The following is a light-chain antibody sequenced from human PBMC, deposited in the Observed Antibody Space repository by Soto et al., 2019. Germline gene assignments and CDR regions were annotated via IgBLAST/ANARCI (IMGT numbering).Light chain of an antibody. J-gene: IGLJ1*01. CDR1: SSNVGSFSF. V-gene: IGLV2-11*01. Sequence: QSVLTQPRSVSGSPGQSVTISCAGTSSNVGSFSFVSWYQQYPDKGPKLILYDVTKRPSGVPDRFSGSKSGNTASLTISGLQAEDEADYYCCSYAGRYSYVFGTGTKVTVL. CDR3: CSYAGRYSYV. CDR2: DVT.